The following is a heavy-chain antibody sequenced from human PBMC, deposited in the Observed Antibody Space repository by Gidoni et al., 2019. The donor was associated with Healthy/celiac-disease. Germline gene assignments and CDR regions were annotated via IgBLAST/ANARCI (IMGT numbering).Heavy chain of an antibody. J-gene: IGHJ4*02. CDR3: AKDWRVRGVIITPIDY. V-gene: IGHV3-30*04. Sequence: QVQLVESGGGVVQPGRSLRLSCAASGFTFSSYAMHWFRQAQGKGLEWVAVISYEGSNKYYADSVKGRFTISRDNSKNTLYLQMNSLRAEDTAVYYCAKDWRVRGVIITPIDYWGQGTLVTVSS. D-gene: IGHD3-10*01. CDR1: GFTFSSYA. CDR2: ISYEGSNK.